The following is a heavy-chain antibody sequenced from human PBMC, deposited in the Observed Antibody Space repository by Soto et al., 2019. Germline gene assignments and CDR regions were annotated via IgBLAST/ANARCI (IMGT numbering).Heavy chain of an antibody. V-gene: IGHV1-3*01. J-gene: IGHJ2*01. Sequence: ASVKVSCKASGYTFTSYAIHWVRQAPGQRLEWMGWINAGNGNTKYSQKFQGRVSITRDTSASTAYMELSSLRSEDTAVYYCARGGSLYWYFDLWGRGTLVTVSS. D-gene: IGHD1-26*01. CDR1: GYTFTSYA. CDR3: ARGGSLYWYFDL. CDR2: INAGNGNT.